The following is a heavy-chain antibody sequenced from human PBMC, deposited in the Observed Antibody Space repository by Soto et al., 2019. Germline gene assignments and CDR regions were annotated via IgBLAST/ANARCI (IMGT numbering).Heavy chain of an antibody. CDR3: ASAFRPNYYDSSGYYYYYGMDV. D-gene: IGHD3-22*01. CDR2: ISSSSSYI. V-gene: IGHV3-21*01. CDR1: GFTFSSYS. J-gene: IGHJ6*02. Sequence: GGSLRLSCAASGFTFSSYSMNWVRQAPGKGLEWVSSISSSSSYIYYADSVKGRFTISRDNAKNSLYLQMNSLRAEDSAVYSCASAFRPNYYDSSGYYYYYGMDVWGQGTTVTVSS.